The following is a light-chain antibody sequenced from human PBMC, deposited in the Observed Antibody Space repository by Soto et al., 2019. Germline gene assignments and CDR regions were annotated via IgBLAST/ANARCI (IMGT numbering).Light chain of an antibody. CDR3: GAWDSSLTAVV. CDR1: SSNIGNNY. V-gene: IGLV1-51*01. Sequence: QSVLTQPPSVSAAPGQKVTISCDGRSSNIGNNYVSWYQQFPGTAPKLLIHEDDRRPSGISDRFSGSKSGSSATLAITGLQTGDEAIFYCGAWDSSLTAVVFGGGTKLTVL. J-gene: IGLJ2*01. CDR2: EDD.